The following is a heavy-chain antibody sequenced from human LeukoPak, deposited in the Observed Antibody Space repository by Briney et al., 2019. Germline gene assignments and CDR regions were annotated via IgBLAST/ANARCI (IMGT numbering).Heavy chain of an antibody. D-gene: IGHD5-12*01. V-gene: IGHV3-23*01. CDR1: GFTFSSYG. CDR3: AKDFSSGYDTVDY. CDR2: ISGSGGST. Sequence: GGSLRLSCAASGFTFSSYGVSWVRQAPGKGLEWVSAISGSGGSTYYADSVKGRFTISRDNSKNTLYLQMNSLRAEDTAVYYCAKDFSSGYDTVDYWGQGTLVTVSS. J-gene: IGHJ4*02.